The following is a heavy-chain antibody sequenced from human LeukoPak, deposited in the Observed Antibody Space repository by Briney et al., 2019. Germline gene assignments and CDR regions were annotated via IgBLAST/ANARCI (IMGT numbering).Heavy chain of an antibody. CDR1: GFTFSDYY. CDR3: ARVGSIAAAGTPDY. J-gene: IGHJ4*02. Sequence: GGSLRLSCAASGFTFSDYYMSWIRQAPGKGLEWVSYISSSGSTMSFADSVKGRFTVSRDNAKNSLYPQMNSLRAEDTAVYYCARVGSIAAAGTPDYWGQGTLVTVSS. D-gene: IGHD6-13*01. CDR2: ISSSGSTM. V-gene: IGHV3-11*01.